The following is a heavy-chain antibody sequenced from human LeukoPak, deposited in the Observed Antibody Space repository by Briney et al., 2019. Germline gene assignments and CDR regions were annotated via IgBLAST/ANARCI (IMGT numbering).Heavy chain of an antibody. Sequence: PGGSLRLSCAASGFTFSRYGMKWVRQAPGKGLEWLSYLSNTGNIHYAQSVKGRFTISRDNAKNSLYLQMEDLRAEDTAVYYCARRGHSHMIGEHWGQGILCTVA. CDR2: LSNTGNI. J-gene: IGHJ1*01. CDR1: GFTFSRYG. CDR3: ARRGHSHMIGEH. D-gene: IGHD3-16*01. V-gene: IGHV3-48*01.